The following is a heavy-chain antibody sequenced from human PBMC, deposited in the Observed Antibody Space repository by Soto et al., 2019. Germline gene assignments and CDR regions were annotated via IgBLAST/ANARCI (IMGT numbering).Heavy chain of an antibody. Sequence: QGQLVQSGGEVKKPGASVKVSCKASGYTFTSYGFNWVRQAPGQGLEWMGWINGYTGNTHYAQKFQGRVTMTIDTSTSTAYMELWTLISDDTAVYYCARSWVTGKGGMDVWGQGTTVTVSS. CDR1: GYTFTSYG. D-gene: IGHD3-16*01. V-gene: IGHV1-18*01. CDR3: ARSWVTGKGGMDV. J-gene: IGHJ6*02. CDR2: INGYTGNT.